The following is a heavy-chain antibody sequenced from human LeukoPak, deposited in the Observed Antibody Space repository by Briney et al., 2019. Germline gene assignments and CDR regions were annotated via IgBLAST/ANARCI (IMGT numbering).Heavy chain of an antibody. D-gene: IGHD3-10*01. Sequence: GGSLRLSCAASGFAFSNFAMSWVRQAPGKGLEWVSTISGGDISTYYADSVKGRFTISRDNSKNTLYLQMSSLRAEDTAVYYCAREGPRFGELLKPLDYWGQGTLVTVSS. V-gene: IGHV3-23*01. CDR2: ISGGDIST. J-gene: IGHJ4*02. CDR1: GFAFSNFA. CDR3: AREGPRFGELLKPLDY.